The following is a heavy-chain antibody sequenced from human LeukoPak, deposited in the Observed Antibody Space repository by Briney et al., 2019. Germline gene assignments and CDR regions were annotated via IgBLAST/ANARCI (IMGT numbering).Heavy chain of an antibody. D-gene: IGHD3-9*01. Sequence: GGSLRLSCAASGFTFSSYGMHWVRQAPGKGLEWVAVISYDGSNKYYADSVKGRFTISRDNSKNTLYLQMNSPRAEDTAVYYCARGNYDILTGYYPIDYWGQGTLVTVSS. J-gene: IGHJ4*02. CDR3: ARGNYDILTGYYPIDY. V-gene: IGHV3-30*03. CDR1: GFTFSSYG. CDR2: ISYDGSNK.